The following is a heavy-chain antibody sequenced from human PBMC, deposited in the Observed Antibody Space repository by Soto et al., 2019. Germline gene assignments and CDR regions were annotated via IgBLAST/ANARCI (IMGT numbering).Heavy chain of an antibody. Sequence: GASVNVSCKVSGYTLTELSMHWVRQAPGKGLEWMGGFDPEDGETIYAQKFQGRVTMTEDTSTDTAYMELSSLRSEDTAVYYCATDVYYDILTGLDYWGQGTLVTVSS. V-gene: IGHV1-24*01. CDR3: ATDVYYDILTGLDY. D-gene: IGHD3-9*01. CDR1: GYTLTELS. J-gene: IGHJ4*02. CDR2: FDPEDGET.